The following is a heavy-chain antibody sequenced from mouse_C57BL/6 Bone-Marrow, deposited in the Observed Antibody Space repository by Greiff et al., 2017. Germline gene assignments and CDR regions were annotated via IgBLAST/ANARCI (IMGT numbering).Heavy chain of an antibody. CDR3: ARKAIYYGYYYAMDY. CDR2: IDPSDSYT. D-gene: IGHD2-1*01. V-gene: IGHV1-69*01. J-gene: IGHJ4*01. Sequence: VQLQQPGAEFVMPGASVKLSCKASGYTFTSYWMHWVKQRPGQGLEWIGEIDPSDSYTNYNQKFKGKSTLTVDKSSSTAYMQLSSLTSEVSAVYYCARKAIYYGYYYAMDYWGQGTSVTVSS. CDR1: GYTFTSYW.